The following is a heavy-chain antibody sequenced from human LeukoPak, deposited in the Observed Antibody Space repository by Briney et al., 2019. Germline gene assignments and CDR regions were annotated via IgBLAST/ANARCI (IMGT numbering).Heavy chain of an antibody. CDR3: ARDPVVASPGPFYYNYMDV. V-gene: IGHV3-53*01. J-gene: IGHJ6*03. CDR2: IDSSGNT. D-gene: IGHD6-13*01. CDR1: VFCVSRNY. Sequence: GGSLRLSCAASVFCVSRNYMSWVRQPPGKGLEWLSLIDSSGNTFYADSVKGRFTISRDYLKNTLFLQMNSLRAEDTALYYCARDPVVASPGPFYYNYMDVWGKGTTVTVSS.